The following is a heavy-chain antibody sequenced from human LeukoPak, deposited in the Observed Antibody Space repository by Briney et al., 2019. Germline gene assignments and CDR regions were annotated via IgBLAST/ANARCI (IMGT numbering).Heavy chain of an antibody. J-gene: IGHJ4*02. CDR1: GFTFSNYW. Sequence: GGSRRLSCAASGFTFSNYWMHWVRQAPGEGLVWVSRISTDGSSSTYTDSVKGRFTISRDNSKNTLFLQMNSLRAEDTAIYYCAKDGEGLWFGELLSYSFDYWGQGTPVTVSS. CDR3: AKDGEGLWFGELLSYSFDY. CDR2: ISTDGSSS. V-gene: IGHV3-74*01. D-gene: IGHD3-10*01.